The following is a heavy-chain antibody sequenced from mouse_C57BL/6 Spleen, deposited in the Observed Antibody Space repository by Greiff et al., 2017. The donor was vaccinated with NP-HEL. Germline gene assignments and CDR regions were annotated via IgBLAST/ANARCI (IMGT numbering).Heavy chain of an antibody. CDR1: GYTFTDYY. Sequence: EVQLQQSGPELVKPGASVKISCKASGYTFTDYYMNWVKQRLGKSLEWIVDINPNNGGTNYNPTFKDTITMTVDTSSSTAYMKLRSLTSEDSAVYYCARSHYTGSSNYAMDYWGQGTSVTVSS. D-gene: IGHD1-1*01. CDR3: ARSHYTGSSNYAMDY. J-gene: IGHJ4*01. V-gene: IGHV1-26*01. CDR2: INPNNGGT.